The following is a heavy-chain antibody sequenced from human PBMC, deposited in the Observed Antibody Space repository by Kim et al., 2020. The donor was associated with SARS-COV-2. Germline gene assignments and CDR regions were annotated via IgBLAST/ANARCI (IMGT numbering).Heavy chain of an antibody. J-gene: IGHJ4*02. CDR3: TKDSGKDDGDQLDY. V-gene: IGHV3-23*01. D-gene: IGHD4-17*01. Sequence: SVKGRSPISRDNSKITMYLQMNRLGSEDTEVYYCTKDSGKDDGDQLDYWGQGTLVTVSS.